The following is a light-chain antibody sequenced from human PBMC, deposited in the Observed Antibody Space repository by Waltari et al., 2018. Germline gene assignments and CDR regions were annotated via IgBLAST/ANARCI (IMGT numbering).Light chain of an antibody. CDR3: QQYDSSLWT. J-gene: IGKJ1*01. CDR1: QSLTQIFTSF. CDR2: GAS. V-gene: IGKV3-20*01. Sequence: EIVLTQSPGTLSLSPGERATLSCRASQSLTQIFTSFLAWYQQRPGQAPTLLIYGASNRAAGIPDRFSGSGSGTDFTLTISRLEPEDFAVYYCQQYDSSLWTFGQGTKVEIK.